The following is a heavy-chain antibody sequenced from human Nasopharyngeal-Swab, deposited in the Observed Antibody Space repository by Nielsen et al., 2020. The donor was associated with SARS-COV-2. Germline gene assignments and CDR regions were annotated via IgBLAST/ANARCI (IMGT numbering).Heavy chain of an antibody. CDR1: RGTFISYA. CDR3: ARDRYCSSTSCYARFGEPLPYYYYYYGMDV. D-gene: IGHD2-2*01. J-gene: IGHJ6*02. CDR2: IIPIFGTA. Sequence: SVNVSCKASRGTFISYAISWVRQAPGQGLEWMGGIIPIFGTANYAQKFQGRVTITADESTSTAYMELSSLRSEDTAVYYCARDRYCSSTSCYARFGEPLPYYYYYYGMDVWGQGTTVTVSS. V-gene: IGHV1-69*13.